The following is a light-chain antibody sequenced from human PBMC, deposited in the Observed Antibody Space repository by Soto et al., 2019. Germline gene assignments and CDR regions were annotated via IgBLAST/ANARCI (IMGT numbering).Light chain of an antibody. CDR3: ETWDRNTRV. Sequence: QSVLTQSSSASASLGSSVKLTCTLSSGHSSYIIAWHQQQPGKAPRYLMKFEGSGSYNKGSGVPDRFSGSSSGADRYLTISNLQSEDEADYYCETWDRNTRVFGGGTKLT. CDR1: SGHSSYI. CDR2: FEGSGSY. J-gene: IGLJ2*01. V-gene: IGLV4-60*03.